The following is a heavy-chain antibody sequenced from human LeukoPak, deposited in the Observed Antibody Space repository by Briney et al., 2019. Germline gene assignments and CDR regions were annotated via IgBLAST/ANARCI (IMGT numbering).Heavy chain of an antibody. CDR2: IYYSGST. CDR1: GGSISSNNYY. J-gene: IGHJ4*02. D-gene: IGHD6-13*01. Sequence: SETLSLTCTVSGGSISSNNYYWGWMRQPPGKGLEWFGSIYYSGSTNYNPSLKSRVTISIDTSKNQFSLKVSSVTAADTAVYYCARAKAAAGIDYFDYWGQGTLVTVSS. V-gene: IGHV4-39*07. CDR3: ARAKAAAGIDYFDY.